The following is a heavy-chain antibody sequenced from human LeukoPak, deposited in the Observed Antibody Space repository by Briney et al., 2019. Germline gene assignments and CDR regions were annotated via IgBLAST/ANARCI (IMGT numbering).Heavy chain of an antibody. V-gene: IGHV4-59*01. J-gene: IGHJ5*02. D-gene: IGHD1-20*01. CDR2: IYYSGST. CDR3: AREGYNWNDGWFDP. Sequence: SGTLSLTFPVPGGSISSYYWSWIRQPPGKGLEWTGHIYYSGSTNYNPSLKSRVTISVDTSKKQFSLKLSSVAAADAAVYYCAREGYNWNDGWFDPWGQGTLVTVSS. CDR1: GGSISSYY.